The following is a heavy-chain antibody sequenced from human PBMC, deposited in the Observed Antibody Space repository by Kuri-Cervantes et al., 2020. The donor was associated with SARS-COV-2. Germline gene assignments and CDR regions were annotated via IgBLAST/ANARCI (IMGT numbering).Heavy chain of an antibody. J-gene: IGHJ4*02. V-gene: IGHV3-64*04. CDR2: ISGSGGDT. Sequence: ATLSLTCSASGAAFSTFGVHWVRQAPGKGLEYVSGISGSGGDTYYADSVKGRFTIYGDNSKNVVYLQMNSLRIEDTAEYFCARDPWRADISGWKRPFDYRGQGTLVTVSS. CDR1: GAAFSTFG. D-gene: IGHD6-19*01. CDR3: ARDPWRADISGWKRPFDY.